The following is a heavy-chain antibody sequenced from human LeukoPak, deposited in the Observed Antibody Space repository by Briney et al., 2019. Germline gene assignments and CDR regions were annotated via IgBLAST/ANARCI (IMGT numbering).Heavy chain of an antibody. CDR2: LTSRSRYI. J-gene: IGHJ4*02. CDR1: VYTLNIYR. CDR3: ARDSLFYYLDY. V-gene: IGHV3-21*01. Sequence: GGSLRLSCAASVYTLNIYRANCMPDAPGRGLECGSYLTSRSRYIKYTDSLKGQFTISRDNARSSLYLQMNSLRAEDTAVYDCARDSLFYYLDYWGQGTLVTVSS.